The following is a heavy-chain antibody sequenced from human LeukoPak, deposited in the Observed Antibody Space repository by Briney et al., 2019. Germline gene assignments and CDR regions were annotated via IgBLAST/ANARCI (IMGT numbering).Heavy chain of an antibody. D-gene: IGHD2-2*01. Sequence: ASVKVSCKASGYTFTSYGISWVRQAPGQGLEWMGWSSAYNGNTNYAQKLQGRVTMTTDTSTSTAYMELRSLRSDDTAVYYCDRKGAACSSTSCHLTTWFDPWGQGTLVTVSS. CDR2: SSAYNGNT. V-gene: IGHV1-18*01. J-gene: IGHJ5*02. CDR1: GYTFTSYG. CDR3: DRKGAACSSTSCHLTTWFDP.